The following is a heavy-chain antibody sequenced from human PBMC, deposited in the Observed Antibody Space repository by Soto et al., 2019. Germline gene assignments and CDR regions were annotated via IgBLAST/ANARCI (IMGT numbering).Heavy chain of an antibody. Sequence: QVQLQEAGPGLVKPSEALSLTCTVSGDSSNNYYWSWIRQPPGKGLEWIANIHDSGTPTYNPSLRSRVTISVDTPKKQFSLKLNSMTAADTAVYYCAGGGGWLPENWGQGTLVSVSS. D-gene: IGHD5-12*01. J-gene: IGHJ4*02. CDR1: GDSSNNYY. V-gene: IGHV4-59*01. CDR2: IHDSGTP. CDR3: AGGGGWLPEN.